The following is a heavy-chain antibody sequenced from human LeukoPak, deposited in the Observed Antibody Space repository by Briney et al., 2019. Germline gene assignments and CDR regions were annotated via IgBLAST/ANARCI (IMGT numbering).Heavy chain of an antibody. CDR3: ARALRYFDWLLHDTLTPGYFDY. J-gene: IGHJ4*02. D-gene: IGHD3-9*01. Sequence: SETLSLTCTVSGGSISSYYWSWIRQPPGKGLEWIGYIYYSGSTNYNPSLKSRVTISVDTSKNQFSLKLSSVTAADTAVYYCARALRYFDWLLHDTLTPGYFDYWGQGTLVTVSS. CDR1: GGSISSYY. V-gene: IGHV4-59*01. CDR2: IYYSGST.